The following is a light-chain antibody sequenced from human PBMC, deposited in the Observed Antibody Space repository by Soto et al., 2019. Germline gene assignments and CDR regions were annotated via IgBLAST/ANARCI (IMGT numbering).Light chain of an antibody. CDR3: QQYGSSPIT. V-gene: IGKV3-20*01. CDR1: QSVRSNY. Sequence: ETMLTQSPGTLSLSQGERATFSCRSSQSVRSNYVAWYQQKPGQAPRLLISGASSRATGIPDRFSGSGSGTDFTLTISRLEPEDFALYYCQQYGSSPITFGQGTRLEIK. J-gene: IGKJ5*01. CDR2: GAS.